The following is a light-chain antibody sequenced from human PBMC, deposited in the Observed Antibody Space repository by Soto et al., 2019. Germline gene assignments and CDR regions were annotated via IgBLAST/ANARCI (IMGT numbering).Light chain of an antibody. Sequence: MRQSGVSRIVYDGNTAALCCRASQRVSSHLAWYQQKPGQAPRLLIYAASTRATGIPVRFSGSGSETEFTLTIRSLQSEDCALHYCHQSNNWPWTFSQGTKVDI. CDR1: QRVSSH. V-gene: IGKV3-15*01. J-gene: IGKJ1*01. CDR3: HQSNNWPWT. CDR2: AAS.